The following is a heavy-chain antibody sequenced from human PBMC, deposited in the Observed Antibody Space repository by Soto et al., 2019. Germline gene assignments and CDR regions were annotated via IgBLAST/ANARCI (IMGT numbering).Heavy chain of an antibody. D-gene: IGHD3-16*02. Sequence: GSLRLSCAASGFTFSSYWMSWVRQAPGKGLEWVANIKQDGSEKYYVDSVKGRFTISRDNAKNSLYLQMNSLRAEDTAVYYCARVMITFGGVIVPLDYWGQGTLVTVSS. CDR3: ARVMITFGGVIVPLDY. CDR2: IKQDGSEK. CDR1: GFTFSSYW. J-gene: IGHJ4*02. V-gene: IGHV3-7*01.